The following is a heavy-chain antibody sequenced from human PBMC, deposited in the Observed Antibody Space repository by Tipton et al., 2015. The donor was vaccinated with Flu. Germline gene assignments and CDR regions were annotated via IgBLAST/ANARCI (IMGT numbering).Heavy chain of an antibody. V-gene: IGHV4-39*07. J-gene: IGHJ6*02. D-gene: IGHD2-2*01. CDR1: GGSISSSSYY. CDR2: IYYSGST. CDR3: ARDPCSSTSCSPHNYYYYGMDV. Sequence: TLSLTCTVSGGSISSSSYYWGWIRQPPGKWLEWIGSIYYSGSTYYNPSLKSRVTISVDTSKNQFSLKLSSVTAADTAVYYCARDPCSSTSCSPHNYYYYGMDVWGQGTTVTVSS.